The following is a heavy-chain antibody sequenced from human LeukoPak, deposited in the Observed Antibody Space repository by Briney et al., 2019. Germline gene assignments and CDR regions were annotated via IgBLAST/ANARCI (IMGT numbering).Heavy chain of an antibody. V-gene: IGHV3-11*01. CDR1: GFTFSDYY. CDR2: ISSSGSTI. D-gene: IGHD2-2*01. J-gene: IGHJ3*02. CDR3: AKDDQDIVVVPAAQNDAFDI. Sequence: GGSLRLSCAASGFTFSDYYMSWIRQAPGKGLEWVSYISSSGSTIYYADSVKGRFTISRDNAKNTLYLQMNSLRAEDTAVYYCAKDDQDIVVVPAAQNDAFDIWGQGTMVTVSS.